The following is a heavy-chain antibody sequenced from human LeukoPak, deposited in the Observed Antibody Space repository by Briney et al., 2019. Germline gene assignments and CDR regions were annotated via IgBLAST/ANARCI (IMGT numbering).Heavy chain of an antibody. Sequence: GGSLRLSCAASGFTFSSYSMNWVRQAPGKGLEWVSYISSSSSTIYYADSVKGRFTISRDNAKNSLYLQMNSLRAEDTAVYYCARDLPGSGRFPFDPWGQGTLVTVSS. D-gene: IGHD6-19*01. CDR3: ARDLPGSGRFPFDP. V-gene: IGHV3-48*04. CDR2: ISSSSSTI. J-gene: IGHJ5*02. CDR1: GFTFSSYS.